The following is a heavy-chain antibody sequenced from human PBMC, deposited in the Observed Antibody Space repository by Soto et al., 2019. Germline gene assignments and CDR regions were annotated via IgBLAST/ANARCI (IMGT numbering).Heavy chain of an antibody. V-gene: IGHV4-59*12. Sequence: SETLSLTCTVSGGSISSYYWSWIRQPPGKGLEWIGYIYYSESTYYNPSLKSRVTISVDTSKNQFSLKLSSVTAADTAVYYCAREPYCSGGSCYLEGAFDIWGQGTMVTVSS. J-gene: IGHJ3*02. CDR3: AREPYCSGGSCYLEGAFDI. CDR1: GGSISSYY. D-gene: IGHD2-15*01. CDR2: IYYSEST.